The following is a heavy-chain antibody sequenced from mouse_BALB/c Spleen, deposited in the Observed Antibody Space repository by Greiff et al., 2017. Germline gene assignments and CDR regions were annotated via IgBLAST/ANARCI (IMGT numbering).Heavy chain of an antibody. CDR1: GYTFTSYW. V-gene: IGHV1-87*01. J-gene: IGHJ4*01. Sequence: QVQLKQSGAELARPGASVKLSCKASGYTFTSYWMQWVKQRPGQGLEWIGAIYPGDGDTRYTQKFKGKATLTADKSSSTAYMQLSSLASEDSAVYYCARFTTVVDDAMDYWGQGTSVTVSS. CDR3: ARFTTVVDDAMDY. D-gene: IGHD1-1*01. CDR2: IYPGDGDT.